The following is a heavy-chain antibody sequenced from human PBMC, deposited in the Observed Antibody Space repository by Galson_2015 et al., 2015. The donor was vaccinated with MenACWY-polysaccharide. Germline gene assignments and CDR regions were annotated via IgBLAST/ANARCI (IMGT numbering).Heavy chain of an antibody. J-gene: IGHJ5*02. Sequence: CAISGDSVSSNSAAWNWIRQSPSRGLEWLGRTYYRSKWYNDYAVSVKSRITIIPDTSKNQFSLQLNSVTPEDTAVYYCARDARVRGDNWFDPWGQGTLVTVSS. V-gene: IGHV6-1*01. CDR3: ARDARVRGDNWFDP. CDR2: TYYRSKWYN. D-gene: IGHD3-10*01. CDR1: GDSVSSNSAA.